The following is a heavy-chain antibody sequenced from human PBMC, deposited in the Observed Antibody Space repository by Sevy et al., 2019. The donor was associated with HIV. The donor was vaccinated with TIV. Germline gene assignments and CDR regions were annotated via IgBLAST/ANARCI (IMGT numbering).Heavy chain of an antibody. V-gene: IGHV1-69*06. CDR3: ARDLLGIAAAGLDY. D-gene: IGHD6-13*01. CDR2: IIPIFGTA. J-gene: IGHJ4*02. Sequence: ASVKVSCKASGGTFSSYAISWVRQAPGQGLEWMGGIIPIFGTANYAQKFQGRVTITADKSTSTAYMELGSLGSEDTAGYYCARDLLGIAAAGLDYWGQGTLVTVSS. CDR1: GGTFSSYA.